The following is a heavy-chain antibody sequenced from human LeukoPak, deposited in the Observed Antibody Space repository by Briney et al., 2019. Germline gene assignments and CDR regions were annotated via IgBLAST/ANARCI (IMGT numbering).Heavy chain of an antibody. CDR3: ARGVSGYYYWDY. J-gene: IGHJ4*02. V-gene: IGHV1-8*01. CDR1: GYTFTSYD. D-gene: IGHD3-22*01. CDR2: MNPNSGNT. Sequence: ASVKVSCKASGYTFTSYDINWVRQATGQGLEWMGWMNPNSGNTGYAQKFQGRVTMTRNTSISTAYMELSSLRSEDTAVYYCARGVSGYYYWDYWGQGTLVTVSS.